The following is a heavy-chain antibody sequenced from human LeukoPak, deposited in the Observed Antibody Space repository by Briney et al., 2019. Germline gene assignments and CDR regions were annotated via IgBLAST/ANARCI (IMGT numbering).Heavy chain of an antibody. J-gene: IGHJ6*03. CDR2: IKQDGSEK. CDR1: GFTFSSYW. CDR3: ARLPAYYDFWSGYSHYYYMDV. D-gene: IGHD3-3*01. V-gene: IGHV3-7*01. Sequence: GGSLRLSCAASGFTFSSYWMSWVRQAPGEGRVWVANIKQDGSEKYYVDSVKGRFTISRDNAKNSLYLQMNSLRAEDKAVYYCARLPAYYDFWSGYSHYYYMDVWGKGTTVTVSS.